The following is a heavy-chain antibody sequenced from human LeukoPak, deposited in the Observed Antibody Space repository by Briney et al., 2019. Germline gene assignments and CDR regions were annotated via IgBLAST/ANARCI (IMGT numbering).Heavy chain of an antibody. CDR2: ISTYNGNT. CDR3: ARSEYTAFDI. D-gene: IGHD6-6*01. CDR1: GYTFTSYG. J-gene: IGHJ3*02. Sequence: VSVKVSCKASGYTFTSYGISWVRQAPGQGLEWMGWISTYNGNTNYAQRLQGRVTMTTDTSTSTAYMELRSLRSDDTAVYYCARSEYTAFDIWGQGTMVTVSS. V-gene: IGHV1-18*01.